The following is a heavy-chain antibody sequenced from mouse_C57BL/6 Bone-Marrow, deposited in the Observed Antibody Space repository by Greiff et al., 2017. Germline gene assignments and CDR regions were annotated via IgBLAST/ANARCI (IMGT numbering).Heavy chain of an antibody. Sequence: VKLKQPGAELVRPGSSVKLSCKASGYTFTSYWMHWVKQRPIQGLEWIGNIDPSDSATHYNQKFKDKATLTVDKSSSTAYMQLSSLTSEDSAVYYCAKENWGTSYYFDYWGQGTTLTVSA. J-gene: IGHJ2*01. CDR3: AKENWGTSYYFDY. V-gene: IGHV1-52*01. CDR1: GYTFTSYW. CDR2: IDPSDSAT. D-gene: IGHD4-1*01.